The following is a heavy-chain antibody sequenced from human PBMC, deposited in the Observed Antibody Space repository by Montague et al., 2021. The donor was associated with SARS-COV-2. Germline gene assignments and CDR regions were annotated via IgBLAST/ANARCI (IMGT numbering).Heavy chain of an antibody. CDR3: ANFRQNQVPFGNLYYGLDA. J-gene: IGHJ6*02. V-gene: IGHV4-59*01. CDR2: ISYSGST. Sequence: SETLSLTCTVSGGSISSYYWSWIRQPPGRGLQWIGYISYSGSTNYNPALKSRVTISVDTPKNHFSLRLSSVTAADTAVYYCANFRQNQVPFGNLYYGLDAWGQGTTVTVSS. CDR1: GGSISSYY. D-gene: IGHD2-2*01.